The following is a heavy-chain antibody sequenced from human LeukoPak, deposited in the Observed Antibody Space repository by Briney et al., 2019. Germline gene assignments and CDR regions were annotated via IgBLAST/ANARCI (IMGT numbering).Heavy chain of an antibody. Sequence: GGSLRLSCAASGFTFSSYGMHWVRQAPGKGLEWVAFIQYDGSNKYYADSVKGRFTISRDNSKNTLYLQMNSLRAEDTAVYYCAKGDCSGGSCYFDYWGQGTLVTVSS. CDR2: IQYDGSNK. CDR3: AKGDCSGGSCYFDY. D-gene: IGHD2-15*01. J-gene: IGHJ4*02. V-gene: IGHV3-30*02. CDR1: GFTFSSYG.